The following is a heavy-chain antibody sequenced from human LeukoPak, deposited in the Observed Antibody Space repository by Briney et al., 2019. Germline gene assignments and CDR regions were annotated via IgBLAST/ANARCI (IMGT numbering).Heavy chain of an antibody. Sequence: PGGSLRLSCAASGFTFRNYARSWVRQAPGKGLEWVSAISGSGGSTYYADSVKGRFTISTDNSKNTLYLQMNSLRAEDTAVYYCAKDAGYGSGSYEYWYFDLWGRGTLVTVSS. J-gene: IGHJ2*01. CDR2: ISGSGGST. CDR3: AKDAGYGSGSYEYWYFDL. CDR1: GFTFRNYA. V-gene: IGHV3-23*01. D-gene: IGHD3-10*01.